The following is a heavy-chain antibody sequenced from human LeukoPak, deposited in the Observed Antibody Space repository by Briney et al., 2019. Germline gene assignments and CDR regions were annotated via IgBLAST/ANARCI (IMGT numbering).Heavy chain of an antibody. CDR1: GFTFSSYA. V-gene: IGHV3-23*01. J-gene: IGHJ4*02. CDR3: ARDGHTPYDILTGYLSL. D-gene: IGHD3-9*01. CDR2: ISGSGGST. Sequence: PGASLRLSCAASGFTFSSYAMSWVRQAPGKGLEWVSAISGSGGSTYYADSVKGRFTISRDNSKNTLYLQMNSLRAEDTAVYYCARDGHTPYDILTGYLSLWGQGTLVTVSS.